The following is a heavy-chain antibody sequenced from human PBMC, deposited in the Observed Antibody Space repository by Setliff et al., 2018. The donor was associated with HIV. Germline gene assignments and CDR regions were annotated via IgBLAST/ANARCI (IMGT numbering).Heavy chain of an antibody. CDR3: TREESGLLTGYDY. CDR1: DFSFSTST. Sequence: PGGSLRLSCAASDFSFSTSTMNWVRQAPGKGLEWVGFIRHKAYGGTAEYDASVKGRFTISRDDSKSITYLHMNGLQTEDTAIYYCTREESGLLTGYDYWGQGTLVTVSS. V-gene: IGHV3-49*04. D-gene: IGHD3-9*01. J-gene: IGHJ4*02. CDR2: IRHKAYGGTA.